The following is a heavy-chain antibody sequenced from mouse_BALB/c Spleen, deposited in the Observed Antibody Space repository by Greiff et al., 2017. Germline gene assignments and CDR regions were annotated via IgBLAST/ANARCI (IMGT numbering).Heavy chain of an antibody. CDR2: IDPANGNT. Sequence: EVQGVESGAELVKPGASVKLSCTASGFNIKDTYMHWVKQRPEQGLEWIGRIDPANGNTKYDPKFQGKATITADTSSNTAYLQLSSLTSEDTAVYYCARTAYGYAMDYWGQGTSVTVSS. D-gene: IGHD1-2*01. CDR1: GFNIKDTY. CDR3: ARTAYGYAMDY. J-gene: IGHJ4*01. V-gene: IGHV14-3*02.